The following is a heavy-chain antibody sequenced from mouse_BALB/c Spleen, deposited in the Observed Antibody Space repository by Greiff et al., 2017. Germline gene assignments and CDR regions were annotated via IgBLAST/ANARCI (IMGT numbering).Heavy chain of an antibody. CDR1: GFTFSNYW. Sequence: EVKLVESGGGLVQPGGSMKLSCVASGFTFSNYWMNWVRQSPEKGLEWVAEIRLKSNNYATHYAESVKGRFTISRDDSKSSVYLQMNNLRAEDTGIYYCTREFFSRGYWGQGTTLTVSS. V-gene: IGHV6-6*02. J-gene: IGHJ2*01. CDR3: TREFFSRGY. CDR2: IRLKSNNYAT.